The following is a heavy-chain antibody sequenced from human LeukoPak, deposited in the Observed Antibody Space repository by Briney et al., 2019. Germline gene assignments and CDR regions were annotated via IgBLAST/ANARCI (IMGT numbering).Heavy chain of an antibody. D-gene: IGHD3-16*01. V-gene: IGHV3-11*01. CDR1: GFTFSDYY. J-gene: IGHJ6*02. CDR3: ARDGAVSLYYFYAMDV. CDR2: ISSSGSTI. Sequence: GGSLRLSCAASGFTFSDYYMSWIRQAPGKGLEWVSYISSSGSTISYAGSVKGPFTISRDNAKNSLYLQMNSLRAEDTAVYYCARDGAVSLYYFYAMDVWGQGTTVTVAS.